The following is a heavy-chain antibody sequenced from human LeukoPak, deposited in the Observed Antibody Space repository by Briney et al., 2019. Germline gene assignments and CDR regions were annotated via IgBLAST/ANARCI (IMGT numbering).Heavy chain of an antibody. J-gene: IGHJ4*02. CDR2: IIPILGIA. CDR1: GGTFSSYA. Sequence: SVKVSCKASGGTFSSYAISWVRQAPGQGLEWMGRIIPILGIANYAQKFQGRVTITADKSTSTAYMELSSLRSEDTAVYYCARDLSIVGASPDYWGQGTLVTVSS. D-gene: IGHD1-26*01. V-gene: IGHV1-69*04. CDR3: ARDLSIVGASPDY.